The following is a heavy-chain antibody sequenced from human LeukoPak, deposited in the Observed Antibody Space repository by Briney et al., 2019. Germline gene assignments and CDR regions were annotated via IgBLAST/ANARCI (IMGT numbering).Heavy chain of an antibody. CDR2: VNTDGSGA. V-gene: IGHV3-74*01. J-gene: IGHJ4*02. CDR1: GFTFSSYW. D-gene: IGHD6-13*01. CDR3: TTVSEAGHLDY. Sequence: GGSLRLSCVASGFTFSSYWMYWIRHAPGRGLEWVSRVNTDGSGAAYADSVKGRFTISRDNAKNTLYPQMNSLRAEDTAVYYCTTVSEAGHLDYWGQGTLVTVSS.